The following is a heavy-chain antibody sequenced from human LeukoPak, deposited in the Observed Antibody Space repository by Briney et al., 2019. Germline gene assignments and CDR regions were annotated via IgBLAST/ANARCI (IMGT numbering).Heavy chain of an antibody. D-gene: IGHD3-10*01. Sequence: SETLPLTCAVYGGSFSGYYWSWIRQPPGKGLEWIGYIYYSGSTYYNPSLKSRVSISLDTSKNQFSLKLSSVTAADTAVYYCAKDLGSGMRYFDLWGRGTLVTVSS. CDR1: GGSFSGYY. CDR3: AKDLGSGMRYFDL. V-gene: IGHV4-59*01. J-gene: IGHJ2*01. CDR2: IYYSGST.